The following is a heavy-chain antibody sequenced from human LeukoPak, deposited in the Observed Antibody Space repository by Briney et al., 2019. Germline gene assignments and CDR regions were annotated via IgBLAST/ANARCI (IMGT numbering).Heavy chain of an antibody. CDR1: GGSFSGYY. CDR3: ARIPAGSGYFQH. CDR2: INHSGST. V-gene: IGHV4-34*01. J-gene: IGHJ1*01. D-gene: IGHD6-13*01. Sequence: PSETLSLTCAVYGGSFSGYYWSWIRRPPGKGLEWIGEINHSGSTNYSPSLKSRVTISVDTSKNQFSLKLSSVTAADTAVYYCARIPAGSGYFQHWGQGTLVTVSS.